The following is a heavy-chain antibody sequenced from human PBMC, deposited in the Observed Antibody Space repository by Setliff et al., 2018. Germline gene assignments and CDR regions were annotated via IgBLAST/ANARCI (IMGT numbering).Heavy chain of an antibody. D-gene: IGHD1-26*01. CDR2: ISFDGSNE. CDR3: ARPTSAGRLWYMDV. CDR1: GFTFSSYA. V-gene: IGHV3-30*10. Sequence: GGSLRLSCAASGFTFSSYAMHWVRQAPGKRLEWVAVISFDGSNESYTDPVKGRFTISRDNSENTLYLQMNSLRADDTAVYYCARPTSAGRLWYMDVWGTGTTVTVS. J-gene: IGHJ6*03.